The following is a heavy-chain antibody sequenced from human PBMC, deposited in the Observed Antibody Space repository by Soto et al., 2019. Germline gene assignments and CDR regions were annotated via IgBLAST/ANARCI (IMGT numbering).Heavy chain of an antibody. CDR1: GYTFTGYA. J-gene: IGHJ4*02. Sequence: QVQLVQSGAEEKKPGASVKVSCKASGYTFTGYAMHWVRQAPGQRLEWMGWINAGNGNTKYSRKFQGRVTITRDTSESTADLEPSSLRSEDTAVYYCARAVAVPADFDYWGQGTLLTVSS. CDR2: INAGNGNT. CDR3: ARAVAVPADFDY. D-gene: IGHD6-19*01. V-gene: IGHV1-3*05.